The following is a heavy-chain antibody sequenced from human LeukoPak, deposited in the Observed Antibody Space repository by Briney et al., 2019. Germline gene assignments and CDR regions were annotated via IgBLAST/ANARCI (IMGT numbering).Heavy chain of an antibody. Sequence: GGSLRLSCAASAFTLSSCAMHWVRQAPGKGLEWVAVIWYDGSYKFYADSVKGRFTISRDNSKNTLYLQMNSLRAEDTAVYYCARDLCGGDCYQTLFYYYYGMDVWGQGTTVTVSS. CDR2: IWYDGSYK. D-gene: IGHD2-21*02. CDR3: ARDLCGGDCYQTLFYYYYGMDV. V-gene: IGHV3-33*01. J-gene: IGHJ6*02. CDR1: AFTLSSCA.